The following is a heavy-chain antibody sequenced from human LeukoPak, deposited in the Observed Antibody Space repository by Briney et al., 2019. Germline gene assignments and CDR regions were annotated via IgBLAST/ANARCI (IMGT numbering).Heavy chain of an antibody. CDR3: ASPSIYDSSGYYAFDI. CDR1: GYSFTSYW. V-gene: IGHV5-10-1*01. CDR2: IDPSDSYT. D-gene: IGHD3-22*01. Sequence: GESLKISCKGSGYSFTSYWISWVRQMPGKGLEWMGRIDPSDSYTNYSPSFQGHVTISADKSISTAYLQWSSLKASDTAMYYCASPSIYDSSGYYAFDIWGQGTMVTVSS. J-gene: IGHJ3*02.